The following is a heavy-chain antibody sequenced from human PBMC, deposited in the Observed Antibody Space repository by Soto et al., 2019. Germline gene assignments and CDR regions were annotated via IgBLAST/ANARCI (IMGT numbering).Heavy chain of an antibody. V-gene: IGHV1-2*04. Sequence: GASVKVSCKASGYPFTGYYMPSAPHPPRHGLERLGWINPNSGGTNYAQKFQGWVTMTRDTSISTAYMELSRLRSDDTAVYYCARGPPTRMITFGGVIVIRIPYYYYGMDVWGQGTTVTVSS. CDR2: INPNSGGT. D-gene: IGHD3-16*02. J-gene: IGHJ6*02. CDR1: GYPFTGYY. CDR3: ARGPPTRMITFGGVIVIRIPYYYYGMDV.